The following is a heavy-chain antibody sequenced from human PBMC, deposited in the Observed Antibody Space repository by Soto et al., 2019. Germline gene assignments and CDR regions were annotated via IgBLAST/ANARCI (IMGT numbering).Heavy chain of an antibody. J-gene: IGHJ6*02. V-gene: IGHV3-11*01. CDR2: ISSRGSTI. Sequence: QVQLVESGGGSVKPGGSLRLSCTGSGFTFSDYHMTWIRQAPGKGLEWVSYISSRGSTIYYVDSVKGRCTIYRDNAKNSLYLQMNILRAEDTAVYYCARGSRPYYYCGMDVWGQGTTVTVSS. CDR3: ARGSRPYYYCGMDV. CDR1: GFTFSDYH.